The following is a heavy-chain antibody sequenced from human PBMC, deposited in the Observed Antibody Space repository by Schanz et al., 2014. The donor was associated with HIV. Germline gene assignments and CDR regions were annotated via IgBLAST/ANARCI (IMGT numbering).Heavy chain of an antibody. V-gene: IGHV1-18*01. CDR3: ARGDRDDFWSGAAI. CDR2: ISAYDGKT. CDR1: GYTFTSYG. Sequence: QVQLVQSGAEVKKPGASVKVSCKASGYTFTSYGISWVRQAPGQGLEWMGWISAYDGKTNYAQKFQGRVTMTTDTSRYTAYMELRSLRSDDTAVYYCARGDRDDFWSGAAIWGQGTLVTVSS. D-gene: IGHD3-3*01. J-gene: IGHJ4*02.